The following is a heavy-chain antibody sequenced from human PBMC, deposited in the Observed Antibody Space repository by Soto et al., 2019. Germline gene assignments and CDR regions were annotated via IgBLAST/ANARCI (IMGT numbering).Heavy chain of an antibody. V-gene: IGHV3-48*02. Sequence: GGSLRLSCAASGFTFSSYSMNWVRQAPGKGLEWVSYISSSSSTIYYADSVKGRFTISRDNAKNSLYLQMNSLRDEDTAVYYCARETKPTGVYDILTGPRYHYYYGMDVWGQGTTVTVSS. CDR3: ARETKPTGVYDILTGPRYHYYYGMDV. D-gene: IGHD3-9*01. CDR1: GFTFSSYS. J-gene: IGHJ6*02. CDR2: ISSSSSTI.